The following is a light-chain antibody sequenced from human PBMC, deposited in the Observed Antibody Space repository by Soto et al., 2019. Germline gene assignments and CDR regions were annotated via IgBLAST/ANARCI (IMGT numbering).Light chain of an antibody. Sequence: EIVLTQSPATLSLSPGERATLSCRASQSVSNDLAWYQHKPGRTPRLLIYDASNRATGIPARFSGSGSGTDFTLTINSLEPEDFAVYYCQQRSNWLTFGGGTKVEI. V-gene: IGKV3-11*01. CDR2: DAS. J-gene: IGKJ4*01. CDR1: QSVSND. CDR3: QQRSNWLT.